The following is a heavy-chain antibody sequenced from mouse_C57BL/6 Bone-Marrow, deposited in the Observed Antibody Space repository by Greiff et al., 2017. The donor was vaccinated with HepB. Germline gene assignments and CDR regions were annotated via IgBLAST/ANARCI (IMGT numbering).Heavy chain of an antibody. CDR1: GFTFSSYA. Sequence: VQLKESGEGLVKPGGSLKLSCAASGFTFSSYAMSWVRQTPEKRLEWVAYISSGGDYIYYADTVKGRFTISRDNARNTLYLQMSSLKSEDTAMYYCTRAIYYYGSSLYWGQGTTLTVSS. CDR3: TRAIYYYGSSLY. J-gene: IGHJ2*01. V-gene: IGHV5-9-1*02. CDR2: ISSGGDYI. D-gene: IGHD1-1*01.